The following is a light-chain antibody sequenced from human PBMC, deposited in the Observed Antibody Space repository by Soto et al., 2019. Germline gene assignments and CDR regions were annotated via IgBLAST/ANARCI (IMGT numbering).Light chain of an antibody. CDR3: QEYGSSPIT. V-gene: IGKV3-20*01. CDR2: GAS. Sequence: TQSPATLSVSPGERATLSCRASQSVSSHLAWYRQKTGQAPRLLIYGASSRATGIPDRLSGSGSGTDLTLTISRLEPEDFAVYYCQEYGSSPITCGQGTRLDIK. J-gene: IGKJ5*01. CDR1: QSVSSH.